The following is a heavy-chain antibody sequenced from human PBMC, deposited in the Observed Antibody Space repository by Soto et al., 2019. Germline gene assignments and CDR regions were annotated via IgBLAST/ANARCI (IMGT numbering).Heavy chain of an antibody. CDR2: IYWDDDK. CDR1: GFSLSTSGVG. Sequence: QITLKESGPTLVKPTQTLTLTCTFSGFSLSTSGVGVGWIRQPPGKALEWLVLIYWDDDKRYSPSLKSRLTITKDTSKTHVVLTMTNMDPVDTATYYCAHRIAAAWYDDYFDYWGQGTLVTVSS. V-gene: IGHV2-5*02. J-gene: IGHJ4*02. CDR3: AHRIAAAWYDDYFDY. D-gene: IGHD6-13*01.